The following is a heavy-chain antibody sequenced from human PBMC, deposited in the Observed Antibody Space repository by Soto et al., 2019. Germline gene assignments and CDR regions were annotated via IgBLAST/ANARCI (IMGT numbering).Heavy chain of an antibody. CDR3: ARQGPYYDILTGSPGAFDI. CDR1: GDSVSSNSAA. J-gene: IGHJ3*02. D-gene: IGHD3-9*01. Sequence: QVQLQQSGPGLVKPSQTLSLTCAISGDSVSSNSAAWNWIRQSPSRGLEWLGRTYYRSKWYNDYAVSVKSRITINPDTSKNQFSLQLNSVTPEDTAVYYCARQGPYYDILTGSPGAFDIWGQGTMVTVSS. V-gene: IGHV6-1*01. CDR2: TYYRSKWYN.